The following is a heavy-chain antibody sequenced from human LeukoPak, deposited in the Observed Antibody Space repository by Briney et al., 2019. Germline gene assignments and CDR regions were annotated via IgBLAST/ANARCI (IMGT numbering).Heavy chain of an antibody. CDR2: IYHSGSP. V-gene: IGHV4-4*02. D-gene: IGHD5-18*01. Sequence: PSETLSLTCAVSGGSISSNNWWGWVRQPPGKGLEWIGEIYHSGSPNYNPSLKSRVTISVDTSKNQFSLKLSSVTAADTAVYYCARERGYSYGYGTGWFDPWGQGTLVTVSS. J-gene: IGHJ5*02. CDR1: GGSISSNNW. CDR3: ARERGYSYGYGTGWFDP.